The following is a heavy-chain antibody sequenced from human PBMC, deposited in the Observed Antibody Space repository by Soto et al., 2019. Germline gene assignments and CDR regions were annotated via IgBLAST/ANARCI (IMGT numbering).Heavy chain of an antibody. CDR1: GFTFSDSW. CDR2: IKPDESEK. D-gene: IGHD4-4*01. Sequence: EVQLVESGGGLVQPGGSLRLSCTASGFTFSDSWMTWVRQAPGKGLEWVARIKPDESEKKYADSVKGRFSISRDNAKNSMYSQMASLRSKDTAVYDGARGRSNYASWGQGTLVAVSS. CDR3: ARGRSNYAS. V-gene: IGHV3-7*01. J-gene: IGHJ5*02.